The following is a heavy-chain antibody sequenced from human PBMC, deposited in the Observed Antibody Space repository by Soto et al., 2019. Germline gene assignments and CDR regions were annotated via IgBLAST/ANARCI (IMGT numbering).Heavy chain of an antibody. J-gene: IGHJ4*02. CDR2: LNPTSGST. CDR3: ARDLAAGDH. V-gene: IGHV1-46*01. D-gene: IGHD6-13*01. Sequence: QVQLVQSGAEVKKPGASVKVSCKASGYTFTNYYIHWVRQAPGQGLEWMGILNPTSGSTNYAQKFQGRVTLTYDTSTTTVYMELCGLRSEDTAVLYGARDLAAGDHWGQGTLVTVSS. CDR1: GYTFTNYY.